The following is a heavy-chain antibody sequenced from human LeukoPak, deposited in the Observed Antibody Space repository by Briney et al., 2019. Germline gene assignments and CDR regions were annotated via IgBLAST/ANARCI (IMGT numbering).Heavy chain of an antibody. V-gene: IGHV3-23*01. CDR3: ATNYGDYVNWFDP. J-gene: IGHJ5*02. Sequence: GGSLRLSCAASGFTFRSNAMGWVRQAPGQGLEWVSSISASGSSTWYTDSVKGRFTIYRDNSKNILSLQMNSLRAEDTALYYSATNYGDYVNWFDPWGQGIRVTVSS. CDR1: GFTFRSNA. CDR2: ISASGSST. D-gene: IGHD4-17*01.